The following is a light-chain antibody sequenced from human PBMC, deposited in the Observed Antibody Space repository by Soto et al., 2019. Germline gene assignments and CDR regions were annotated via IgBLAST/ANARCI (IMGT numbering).Light chain of an antibody. CDR2: GAS. V-gene: IGKV3-15*01. Sequence: EVVMTQSPTTLSVSPGERATLSCRASQSVNSNLAWYQQKPGQAPRLLIYGASTRATGIPARFSGSGSGTEVTLTISSLQSEDFAVYYCQQYNKWPPLTFGGGTKVEIK. CDR1: QSVNSN. J-gene: IGKJ4*01. CDR3: QQYNKWPPLT.